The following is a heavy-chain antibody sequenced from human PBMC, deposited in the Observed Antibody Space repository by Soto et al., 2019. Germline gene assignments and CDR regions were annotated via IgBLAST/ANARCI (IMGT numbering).Heavy chain of an antibody. V-gene: IGHV3-30*14. CDR1: GFTFSSYA. CDR3: ARDRLIVVVTATFDY. J-gene: IGHJ4*02. CDR2: ISYDGSNK. Sequence: QVQLVESGGGVVQPGRSLRLSCAASGFTFSSYAMHWVRQAPGKGLEWVAVISYDGSNKYYADSVKGRFTISRDNSKNTQYLKMNSLRYEDTAVYYCARDRLIVVVTATFDYWGQGTLVTVSS. D-gene: IGHD2-21*02.